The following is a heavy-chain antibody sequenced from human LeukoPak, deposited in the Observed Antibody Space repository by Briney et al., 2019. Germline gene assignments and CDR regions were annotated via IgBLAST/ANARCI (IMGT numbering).Heavy chain of an antibody. J-gene: IGHJ6*02. D-gene: IGHD3-3*01. CDR2: IYYSGST. CDR1: GGSISSYY. V-gene: IGHV4-59*01. CDR3: AIGRFLPWSGYYTGDYYYGMDV. Sequence: SETLSLTCTVSGGSISSYYWSWIRQPPGKGLEWIGYIYYSGSTNYNPSLKSRVTISVDTSKNQFSLKLSSVTAADTAVYYCAIGRFLPWSGYYTGDYYYGMDVWGQGTTVTVSS.